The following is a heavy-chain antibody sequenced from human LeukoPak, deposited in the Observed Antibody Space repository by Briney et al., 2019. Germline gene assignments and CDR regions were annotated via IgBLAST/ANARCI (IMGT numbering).Heavy chain of an antibody. CDR1: GFTFSTYV. CDR2: ISYDGGNQ. Sequence: GGSLRLSCAASGFTFSTYVVHWVRQAPGKGLEWVALISYDGGNQYYADSVKGRFTISRDISKSTLYLRLNSLRPEDTAVYYCAMRAVAGSHFNYFDYWGQGTLVTVSS. J-gene: IGHJ4*02. CDR3: AMRAVAGSHFNYFDY. D-gene: IGHD6-19*01. V-gene: IGHV3-30*04.